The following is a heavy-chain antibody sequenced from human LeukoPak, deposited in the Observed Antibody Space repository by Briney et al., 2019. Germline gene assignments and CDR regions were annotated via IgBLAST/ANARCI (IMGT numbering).Heavy chain of an antibody. CDR1: GGSFSGYY. Sequence: PSETLSLTCAVYGGSFSGYYWSWIRQPPGEGLEWIGEINHSGSTNYNPSLKSRVTISVDTSKNQFSLKLSSVTAADTAVYYCARGQVDDSFTPLYYFDYWGQGTLVTVSS. J-gene: IGHJ4*02. D-gene: IGHD3-22*01. V-gene: IGHV4-34*01. CDR2: INHSGST. CDR3: ARGQVDDSFTPLYYFDY.